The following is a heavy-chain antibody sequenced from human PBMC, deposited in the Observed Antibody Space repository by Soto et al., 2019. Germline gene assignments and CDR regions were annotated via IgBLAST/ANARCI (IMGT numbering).Heavy chain of an antibody. Sequence: SETLSLTCAVYGGSFSGYYWSWIRQPPGKGLEWIGEINHSGSTNYNPSLKSRVTISVDTSKSQFSLKLSSVTAADTAVYYCARPSLAYCGGDCYSTFEYWGQGILVTVSS. CDR1: GGSFSGYY. CDR3: ARPSLAYCGGDCYSTFEY. CDR2: INHSGST. J-gene: IGHJ4*02. V-gene: IGHV4-34*01. D-gene: IGHD2-21*02.